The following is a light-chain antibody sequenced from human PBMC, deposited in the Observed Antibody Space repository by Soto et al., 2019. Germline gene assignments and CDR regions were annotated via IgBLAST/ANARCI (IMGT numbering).Light chain of an antibody. CDR1: QSVSSSY. Sequence: EIAMTQSPATLSVSPGERATLSCRASQSVSSSYLAWYQQKPGQAPRLLIYGASTRATGIPARFSGSGSGTDFTLTISRLEPEDFAVYYCQQYGSSPPITFGQGTRLEI. J-gene: IGKJ5*01. V-gene: IGKV3-20*01. CDR3: QQYGSSPPIT. CDR2: GAS.